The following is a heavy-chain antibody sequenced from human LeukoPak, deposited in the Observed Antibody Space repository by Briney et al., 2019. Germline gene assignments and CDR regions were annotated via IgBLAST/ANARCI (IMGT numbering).Heavy chain of an antibody. Sequence: GGSLRLSCAASGFTVSNNYMSWVRQAPGKKLEWVSDIYSDGTTLYADSVKGRFTISRDNSKNTLYLQMNSLRAEDTAVYHCARYDFILISYFDLWGRGALVTVSS. CDR3: ARYDFILISYFDL. CDR2: IYSDGTT. D-gene: IGHD3-3*01. V-gene: IGHV3-53*01. J-gene: IGHJ2*01. CDR1: GFTVSNNY.